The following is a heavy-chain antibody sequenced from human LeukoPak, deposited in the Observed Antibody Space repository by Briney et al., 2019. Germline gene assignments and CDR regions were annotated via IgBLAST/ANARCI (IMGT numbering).Heavy chain of an antibody. D-gene: IGHD2-21*02. CDR1: GFTLSSYE. V-gene: IGHV3-23*01. J-gene: IGHJ4*02. CDR3: AKDLDAYCGGDCYSLLFDY. Sequence: PGGSLRLSCTVSGFTLSSYEMSWIRQAPGKGLEWVSSIDYSGGSTYYADSVKGRFTISRDNSKNTLYLQMNSLRAEDTAVYYCAKDLDAYCGGDCYSLLFDYWGQGTLVTVSS. CDR2: IDYSGGST.